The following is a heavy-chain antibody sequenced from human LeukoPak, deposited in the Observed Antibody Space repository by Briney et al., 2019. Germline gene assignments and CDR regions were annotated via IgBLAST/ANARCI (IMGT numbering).Heavy chain of an antibody. CDR1: GFPYRNYY. D-gene: IGHD5/OR15-5a*01. Sequence: GGSQSLLRAVSGFPYRNYYLRGRRQAPGKGLEWVSVVSDSGSSAYYKDSVKGRFTISRDNSKNMLYLQMHSLRAEDTAVYYCACPCGTASLYLRSVDWGQGTLVTVSS. V-gene: IGHV3-23*01. J-gene: IGHJ4*02. CDR2: VSDSGSSA. CDR3: ACPCGTASLYLRSVD.